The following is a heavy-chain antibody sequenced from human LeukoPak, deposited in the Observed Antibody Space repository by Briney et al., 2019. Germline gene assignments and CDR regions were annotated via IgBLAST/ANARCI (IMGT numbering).Heavy chain of an antibody. CDR3: ARDYYDSSGYSAH. V-gene: IGHV1-69*05. D-gene: IGHD3-22*01. J-gene: IGHJ4*02. CDR2: IIPIFGTA. CDR1: GGTFSSYA. Sequence: SVKVSCKASGGTFSSYAISWVRQAPGQGLELMGGIIPIFGTANYAQKFQGSVTITTDESTSTAYMELSSLRSEDTAVYYCARDYYDSSGYSAHWGQGTLVTVSS.